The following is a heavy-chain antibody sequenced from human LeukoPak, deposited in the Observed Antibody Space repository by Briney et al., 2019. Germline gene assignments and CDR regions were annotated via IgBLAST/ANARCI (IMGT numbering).Heavy chain of an antibody. Sequence: GGSLRLSCAASGFTFSSYAMSWVRQAPGKGLEWVSAISGSGGSTYYADSVKGRFTISRDNAKNSLYLQLNSLRAEDTAVYYCARAKYCSGGTCYSFDYWGQGTLVVVSS. D-gene: IGHD2-15*01. CDR2: ISGSGGST. CDR3: ARAKYCSGGTCYSFDY. CDR1: GFTFSSYA. J-gene: IGHJ4*02. V-gene: IGHV3-23*01.